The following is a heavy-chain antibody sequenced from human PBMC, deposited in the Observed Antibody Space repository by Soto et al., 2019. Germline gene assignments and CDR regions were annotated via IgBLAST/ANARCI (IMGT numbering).Heavy chain of an antibody. D-gene: IGHD2-2*01. V-gene: IGHV1-69*08. CDR2: IIPIFGIA. Sequence: VQLVQCGAEVKKPGFSVKASCKASGGTFSRYSITWVRQAPGHGLEWIGRIIPIFGIASYAQKFQGRVTITADESTSTAYMELSSLRSDDTAVYYCAREDRDRETGLVPAAIDGMDVWGQGTTVTVSS. CDR3: AREDRDRETGLVPAAIDGMDV. CDR1: GGTFSRYS. J-gene: IGHJ6*02.